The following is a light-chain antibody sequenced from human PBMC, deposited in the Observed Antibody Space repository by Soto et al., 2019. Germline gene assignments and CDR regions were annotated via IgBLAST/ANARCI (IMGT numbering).Light chain of an antibody. CDR3: QQYGSSHWT. CDR1: QSVSSSY. J-gene: IGKJ1*01. Sequence: EIELTQSPGTLSLSPGERATLSCRASQSVSSSYLAWYQQKPGQAPRLLIYGASSRATGIPDRFSGSGSGTDFTLTISRLEPEDFAVYYCQQYGSSHWTFGQGTKVDIK. CDR2: GAS. V-gene: IGKV3-20*01.